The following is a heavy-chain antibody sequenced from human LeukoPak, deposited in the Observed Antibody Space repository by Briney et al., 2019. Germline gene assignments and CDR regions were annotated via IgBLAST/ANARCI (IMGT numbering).Heavy chain of an antibody. CDR3: ARDPGRQSRTIRFDY. CDR1: GDSISTSNSY. Sequence: SETLSLTCTVSGDSISTSNSYWGWIRQPPGKGLEWIGSIYHSGSTYYNPSLKSRVTISADTSKNQFSLKLSSVTAADTAVYYCARDPGRQSRTIRFDYWGQGTLVTVSS. CDR2: IYHSGST. J-gene: IGHJ4*02. V-gene: IGHV4-39*07. D-gene: IGHD1-14*01.